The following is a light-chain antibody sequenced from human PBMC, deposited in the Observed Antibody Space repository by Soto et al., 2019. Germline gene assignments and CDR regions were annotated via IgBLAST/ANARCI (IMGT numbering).Light chain of an antibody. Sequence: QSALTQPASVSGSPGQSITISCTGTSTDVGANNYVSWYQQHPGRAPKVMIYDVTNRPSGVSSRFSGSKSGNTASLTISGLQAEDEAYYDCYSHVDATTGGFGGGTQLTVL. CDR3: YSHVDATTGG. J-gene: IGLJ2*01. CDR1: STDVGANNY. V-gene: IGLV2-14*01. CDR2: DVT.